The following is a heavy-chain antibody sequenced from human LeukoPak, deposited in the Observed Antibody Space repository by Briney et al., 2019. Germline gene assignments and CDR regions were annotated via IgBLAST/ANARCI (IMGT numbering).Heavy chain of an antibody. CDR3: ARDSCSDGNCFLDY. J-gene: IGHJ4*02. Sequence: ASVKVSCKASGYTFSNYGITWVRQAPGQGLEWMGWISDYNGNTNYAQKLQGRVTMTTDTSTSTVYMELRSLRSDDTAVYYCARDSCSDGNCFLDYWGQGTLVTVSS. CDR1: GYTFSNYG. CDR2: ISDYNGNT. D-gene: IGHD2-15*01. V-gene: IGHV1-18*01.